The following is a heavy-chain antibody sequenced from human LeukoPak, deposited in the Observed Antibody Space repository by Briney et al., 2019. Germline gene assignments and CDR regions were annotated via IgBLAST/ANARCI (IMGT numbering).Heavy chain of an antibody. V-gene: IGHV4-4*08. CDR2: IYESGTT. J-gene: IGHJ4*02. CDR1: GGSISSYY. CDR3: ASLNYYDSSLHFDY. D-gene: IGHD3-22*01. Sequence: PSETLSLTCTVSGGSISSYYWSWIRQPPGKGLEWIGYIYESGTTNYNPSLNSRVTISVDTSKNQFSLKLSSVTAADTAVYYCASLNYYDSSLHFDYWGQGTLVTVSS.